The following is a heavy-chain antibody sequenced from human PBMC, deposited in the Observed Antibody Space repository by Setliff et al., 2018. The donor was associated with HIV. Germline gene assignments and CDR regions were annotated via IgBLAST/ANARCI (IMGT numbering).Heavy chain of an antibody. J-gene: IGHJ3*02. CDR2: ISSSSSYI. CDR3: AREGQATDSFDM. CDR1: GFIFSSYD. Sequence: GGSLRLSCAASGFIFSSYDMNWVRQAPGKGLEWVSYISSSSSYIYYADSVKGRFTISRDNAKNSLYLQMNSMRAEDTAVYYCAREGQATDSFDMWGQGTMVT. V-gene: IGHV3-21*05. D-gene: IGHD5-12*01.